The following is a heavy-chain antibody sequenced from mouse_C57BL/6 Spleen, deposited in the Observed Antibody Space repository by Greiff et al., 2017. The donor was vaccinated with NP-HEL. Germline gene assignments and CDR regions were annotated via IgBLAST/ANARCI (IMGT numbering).Heavy chain of an antibody. CDR2: IDPEDGDT. CDR3: TTITTVVAFAY. J-gene: IGHJ3*01. V-gene: IGHV14-1*01. Sequence: EVKLMESGAELVRPGASVKLSCTASGFNIKDYYMHWVKQRPEQGLEWIGRIDPEDGDTEYAPKFQGKATMTADTSSNTAYLQLSSLTSEDTAVYYCTTITTVVAFAYWGQGTLVTVSA. D-gene: IGHD1-1*01. CDR1: GFNIKDYY.